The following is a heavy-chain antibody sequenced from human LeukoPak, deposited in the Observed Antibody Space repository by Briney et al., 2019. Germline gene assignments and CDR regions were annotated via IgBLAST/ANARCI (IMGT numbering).Heavy chain of an antibody. CDR3: ARDNYGSGSFHAFDI. CDR2: ISSSSSTI. Sequence: GGSLRLSCAASGFTFSSYSMNWVRQAPGKGLEWVSYISSSSSTIYYADSVKGRFTISRDNAKNSLYLQMNSLRAEDTAVYYCARDNYGSGSFHAFDIWGQGTMVTVSS. D-gene: IGHD3-10*01. J-gene: IGHJ3*02. V-gene: IGHV3-48*01. CDR1: GFTFSSYS.